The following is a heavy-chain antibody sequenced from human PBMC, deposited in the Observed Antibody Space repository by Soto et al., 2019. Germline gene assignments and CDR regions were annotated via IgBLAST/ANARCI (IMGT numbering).Heavy chain of an antibody. D-gene: IGHD2-21*02. CDR3: ATDCGGDCYSPYYYGMDV. CDR1: GYTLTELS. J-gene: IGHJ6*02. Sequence: GASVKVSCKVSGYTLTELSMHWVRQAPGKGLEWMGGFDPEDGETIYAQKFQGRVTMTEDTSTDTAYMELSSLRSEDTAVYYCATDCGGDCYSPYYYGMDVWGQGTTVTVSS. V-gene: IGHV1-24*01. CDR2: FDPEDGET.